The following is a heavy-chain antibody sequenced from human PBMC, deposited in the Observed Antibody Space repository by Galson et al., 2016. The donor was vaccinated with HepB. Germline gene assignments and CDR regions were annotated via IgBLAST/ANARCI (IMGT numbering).Heavy chain of an antibody. V-gene: IGHV1-2*02. CDR3: ARGADYYYYGMDV. CDR1: GYTFTGYY. J-gene: IGHJ6*02. CDR2: INPNSGGT. Sequence: SVKVSCKASGYTFTGYYFLWVRQAPGQGLEWMGWINPNSGGTNYAQRFQGRVTMTRDTSISTAYMELSRLRSDDTAVYYCARGADYYYYGMDVWGQGTTVIVSS.